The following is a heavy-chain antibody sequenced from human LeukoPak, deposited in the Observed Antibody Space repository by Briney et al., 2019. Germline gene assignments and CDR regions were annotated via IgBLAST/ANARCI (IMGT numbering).Heavy chain of an antibody. J-gene: IGHJ6*02. CDR1: GFTFSSYG. D-gene: IGHD3-3*01. Sequence: GGSLRLSCAASGFTFSSYGMHWVRQAPGKGLEWVAVIWYDGSNKYYADSVKGRFTIPGDNSENTLYLQMNSLRAEDTAVYYCARNVLRVVDYYYYGMDVWGQGTTVTVSS. V-gene: IGHV3-33*01. CDR2: IWYDGSNK. CDR3: ARNVLRVVDYYYYGMDV.